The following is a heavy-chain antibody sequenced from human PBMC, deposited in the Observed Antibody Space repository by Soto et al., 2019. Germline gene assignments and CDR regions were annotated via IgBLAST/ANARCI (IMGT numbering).Heavy chain of an antibody. CDR3: ARARDRAVPSAIDIDGP. CDR2: INPNNDDT. CDR1: GYCFTDYY. Sequence: GAAVKVSCKASGYCFTDYYMHRVRQAPGQGLEWMGWINPNNDDTSYEQKFQGRVTMTRDTSITTGYMEVSRLRYDDTAVYYCARARDRAVPSAIDIDGPWGQGTLVTVSS. D-gene: IGHD2-21*01. V-gene: IGHV1-2*02. J-gene: IGHJ5*02.